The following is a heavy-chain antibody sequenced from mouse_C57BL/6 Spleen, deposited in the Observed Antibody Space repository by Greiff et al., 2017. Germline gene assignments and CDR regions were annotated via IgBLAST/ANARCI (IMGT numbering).Heavy chain of an antibody. J-gene: IGHJ2*01. V-gene: IGHV1-15*01. CDR3: TRDVPSFEY. CDR2: IDPETGGT. Sequence: VQLQPSGAELVRPGASVTLSCKASGYTFTDYEMPLVKQTPVHGLEWIGAIDPETGGTAYNQKFKGKAILTADKSSSTAYMELRSLTSEDSAVYYCTRDVPSFEYGGKGTTLTVSS. CDR1: GYTFTDYE.